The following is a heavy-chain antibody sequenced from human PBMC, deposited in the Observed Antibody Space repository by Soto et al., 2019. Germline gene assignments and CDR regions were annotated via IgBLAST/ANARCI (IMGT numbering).Heavy chain of an antibody. CDR1: GGSVSIGTYY. CDR2: IHYRGST. Sequence: QVQLQESGPGLVKPSETLSLTCTVPGGSVSIGTYYWSWIRQPPGKGLEWIGFIHYRGSTTYNPSLRSGVTMSVATAENQFSLKFTSVTAAGTDVYFCTRGGDAYKNGHWGQGTLITVSS. D-gene: IGHD2-21*01. J-gene: IGHJ4*02. V-gene: IGHV4-61*01. CDR3: TRGGDAYKNGH.